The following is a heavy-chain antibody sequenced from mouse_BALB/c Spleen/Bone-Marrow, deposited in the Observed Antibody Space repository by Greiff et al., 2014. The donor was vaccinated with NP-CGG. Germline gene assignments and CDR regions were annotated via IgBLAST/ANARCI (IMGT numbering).Heavy chain of an antibody. J-gene: IGHJ2*01. CDR2: ILPGSGNT. CDR3: ARRLLYYFDY. CDR1: GYTFSSYW. D-gene: IGHD1-2*01. Sequence: QVQLQQSGAELMKPGASVKISCKATGYTFSSYWIEWVKQRPGHGLEWIGEILPGSGNTNYNENFKGKATFTADTSSNTAYMQLSSLTSEDSAVYYCARRLLYYFDYWGQGTTLTVPS. V-gene: IGHV1-9*01.